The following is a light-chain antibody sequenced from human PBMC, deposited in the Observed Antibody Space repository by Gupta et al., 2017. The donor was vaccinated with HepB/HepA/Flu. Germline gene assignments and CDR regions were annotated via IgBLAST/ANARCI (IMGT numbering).Light chain of an antibody. CDR1: SGINVGTYR. J-gene: IGLJ3*02. CDR3: MIWHSSARV. V-gene: IGLV5-45*02. Sequence: QAVLTQPSSPSASPGASASLTSTSRSGINVGTYRIYWYQQKPGSPPQYLLRYKSDSDKQQGSGVPSRFSGSKDASANAGILLISGLQSEDEADYYCMIWHSSARVFGGGTKLTVL. CDR2: YKSDSDK.